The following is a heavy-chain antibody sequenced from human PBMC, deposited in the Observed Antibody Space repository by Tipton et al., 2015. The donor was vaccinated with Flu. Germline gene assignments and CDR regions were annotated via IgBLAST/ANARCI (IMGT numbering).Heavy chain of an antibody. V-gene: IGHV4-59*12. CDR2: IYYNGNT. J-gene: IGHJ3*02. CDR1: GGSISTYY. CDR3: ARRSSGQYLDGFEM. Sequence: TLSLTCTVSGGSISTYYWSWIRQPPGKGLEWIGYIYYNGNTNYNPSLKSRVTISVDTPKNQFSLKLTSVTAADTAVYYCARRSSGQYLDGFEMWSLGTMVTGSS. D-gene: IGHD6-19*01.